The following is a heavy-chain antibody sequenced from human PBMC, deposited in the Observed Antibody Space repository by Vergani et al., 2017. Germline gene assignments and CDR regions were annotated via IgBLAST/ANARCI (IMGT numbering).Heavy chain of an antibody. J-gene: IGHJ6*02. Sequence: QVQLVQSGAEVKKPGASVKVSCKASGYTFTSYGISCVRQAPGQGLEWMGWISAYNGNTNYAQKLQGRVTMTTDKSTSTAYMELRSLRSDDTAVYYCARDVGATGIYYGMDVWGQGTTVTVSS. CDR1: GYTFTSYG. D-gene: IGHD1-26*01. V-gene: IGHV1-18*01. CDR2: ISAYNGNT. CDR3: ARDVGATGIYYGMDV.